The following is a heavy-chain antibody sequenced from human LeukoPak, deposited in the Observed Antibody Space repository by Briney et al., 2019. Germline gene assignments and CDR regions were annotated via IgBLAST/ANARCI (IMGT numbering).Heavy chain of an antibody. CDR1: GFTFSSYS. CDR2: ISSSSSYI. Sequence: GGSLRLSCAASGFTFSSYSMNWVRQAPGKGLEWVSSISSSSSYIYYADSVKGRFTISRDNAKNSLYLQMNSLKAEDTAVYYCAKQDTAIDYFDYWGQGTLVTVSS. CDR3: AKQDTAIDYFDY. V-gene: IGHV3-21*01. J-gene: IGHJ4*02. D-gene: IGHD5-18*01.